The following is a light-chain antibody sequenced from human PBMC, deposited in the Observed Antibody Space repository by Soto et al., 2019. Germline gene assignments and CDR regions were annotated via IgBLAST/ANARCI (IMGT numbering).Light chain of an antibody. CDR2: AAS. CDR3: QQTLSVPRT. V-gene: IGKV1-39*01. Sequence: DIQMTQSPRFLSASVGDRVTITCRASQNIRTYLTWYQQKPGKGPTVLIYAASTLQGGVPSRFSGSTTGTDFTLTITGLQPEDSATYYCQQTLSVPRTFGLGTKVESK. CDR1: QNIRTY. J-gene: IGKJ1*01.